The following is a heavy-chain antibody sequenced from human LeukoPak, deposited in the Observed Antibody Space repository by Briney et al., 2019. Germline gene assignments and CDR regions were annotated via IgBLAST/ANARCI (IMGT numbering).Heavy chain of an antibody. Sequence: GASVKVSCKVSGYTLTELSMHWVRQAPGKGLEFVLHISSNGATTYYADSVKGRFTISRDNSKNTLYLQMSSLRADDTAVYYCVKDRSIAAPNNDFFDSWGQGALVTVSS. CDR3: VKDRSIAAPNNDFFDS. D-gene: IGHD6-6*01. CDR1: GYTLTELS. J-gene: IGHJ5*01. CDR2: ISSNGATT. V-gene: IGHV3-64D*06.